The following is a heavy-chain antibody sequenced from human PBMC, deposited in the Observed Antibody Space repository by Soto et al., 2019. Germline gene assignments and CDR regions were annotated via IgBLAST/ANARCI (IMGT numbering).Heavy chain of an antibody. Sequence: QLQLVQSGAEVKKPGSSGKGSCKASGGTFSSYANSWVRQAPGQGLEWMGGIIPIFGTANYAQKFQGRVTITADDSTSTAYMELSSLRSVDSAVYYCASHWEYYGSGRYYNVGYWGQGTLVIVSS. D-gene: IGHD3-10*01. CDR1: GGTFSSYA. J-gene: IGHJ4*02. CDR3: ASHWEYYGSGRYYNVGY. CDR2: IIPIFGTA. V-gene: IGHV1-69*01.